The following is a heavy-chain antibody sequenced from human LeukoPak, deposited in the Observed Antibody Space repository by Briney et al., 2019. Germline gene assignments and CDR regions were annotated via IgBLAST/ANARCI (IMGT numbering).Heavy chain of an antibody. CDR1: GYTFTSYG. J-gene: IGHJ6*02. CDR2: ISIYNGKT. D-gene: IGHD2-2*01. Sequence: ASVKVSCKASGYTFTSYGITWVRQAPGQGLEWMGWISIYNGKTKYAQNLQGRVTMTADTSTTTAYMELRSLRSDDTAVYYCARHALKNYYYGMDVWGQGTTVTVSS. V-gene: IGHV1-18*01. CDR3: ARHALKNYYYGMDV.